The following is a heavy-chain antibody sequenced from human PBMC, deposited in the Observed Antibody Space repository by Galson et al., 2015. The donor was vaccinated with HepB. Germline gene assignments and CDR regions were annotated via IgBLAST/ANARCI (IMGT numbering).Heavy chain of an antibody. CDR1: GFIFSRYG. J-gene: IGHJ4*02. CDR3: TTDLRRGSEF. Sequence: LRLSCAASGFIFSRYGMHWVRQAPGKGLEWVSGINSGGGAYYADSAKGRFTVARDDSKNTLYLQINSLRAEDTALYYCTTDLRRGSEFWGQGTLVTVSS. V-gene: IGHV3-23*01. D-gene: IGHD1-14*01. CDR2: INSGGGA.